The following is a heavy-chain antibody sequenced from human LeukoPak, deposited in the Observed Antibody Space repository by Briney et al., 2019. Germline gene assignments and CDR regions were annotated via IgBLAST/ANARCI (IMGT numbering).Heavy chain of an antibody. CDR2: ISGSVGST. V-gene: IGHV3-23*01. CDR1: GFTFSSYA. Sequence: GGSLRLPCAASGFTFSSYAMSWVRQAPGKGREWVSAISGSVGSTYDADSVKGRFTIPRDNSKNTLYLQMNSQRAEDTAVYYCAKDRRYSSSLGGFDYWGQGTLVTVSS. D-gene: IGHD6-13*01. CDR3: AKDRRYSSSLGGFDY. J-gene: IGHJ4*02.